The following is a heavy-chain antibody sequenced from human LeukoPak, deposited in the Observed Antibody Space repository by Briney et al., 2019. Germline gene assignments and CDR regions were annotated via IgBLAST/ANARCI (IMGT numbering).Heavy chain of an antibody. CDR1: GDSVSSKHAA. J-gene: IGHJ4*02. Sequence: SQTLSLTCAISGDSVSSKHAAWNWLRQSPSRGLEWLGRTYYRSKWYYDYAVSLKGRIIINPDTSKNQFSLQLNSVTPEDTAVYYCARLSAGSSAQSSGDYWGQGTLVTVSS. CDR2: TYYRSKWYY. D-gene: IGHD3-22*01. V-gene: IGHV6-1*01. CDR3: ARLSAGSSAQSSGDY.